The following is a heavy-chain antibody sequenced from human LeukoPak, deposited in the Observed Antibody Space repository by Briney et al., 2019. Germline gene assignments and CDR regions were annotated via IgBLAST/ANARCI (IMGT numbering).Heavy chain of an antibody. V-gene: IGHV3-33*01. CDR2: IWYDGSNK. J-gene: IGHJ3*02. D-gene: IGHD1-26*01. CDR3: ARDLRRGSYGAFDI. CDR1: GFTFSSYG. Sequence: PGGSLRLSCAASGFTFSSYGMHWVRQAPGKGLEWVAVIWYDGSNKYYADSVKGRFTISRDNSKNTLYLQMNSPRAEDTAVYYCARDLRRGSYGAFDIWGQGTMVTVSS.